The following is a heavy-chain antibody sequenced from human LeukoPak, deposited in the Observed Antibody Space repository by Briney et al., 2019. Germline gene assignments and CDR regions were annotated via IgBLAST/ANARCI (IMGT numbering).Heavy chain of an antibody. Sequence: PSEALSLTCAVYGCSFNDHHWNWIRQPPGKGLEWIGEINARGDTNFHPSLKSRVTISVDTSKNQFSLTLTSMIAADTAVYYCARGQVPAARGYNWFDPWGQGTLVTVSS. CDR1: GCSFNDHH. CDR2: INARGDT. D-gene: IGHD2-2*01. J-gene: IGHJ5*02. CDR3: ARGQVPAARGYNWFDP. V-gene: IGHV4-34*01.